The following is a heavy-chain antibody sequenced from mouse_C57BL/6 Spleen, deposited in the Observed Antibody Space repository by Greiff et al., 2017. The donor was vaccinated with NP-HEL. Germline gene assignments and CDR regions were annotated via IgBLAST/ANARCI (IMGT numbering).Heavy chain of an antibody. J-gene: IGHJ4*01. Sequence: VQLQQSGAELVRPGASVKLSCTASGFNIKDYYMHWVKQRPEQGLEWIGRIDPEDGDTEYAPKFQGKATMTADTSSHTAYLQLSSLTSEDTAVYYCILITTVVATGGYYAMDYWGQGTSVTVSS. CDR1: GFNIKDYY. CDR2: IDPEDGDT. V-gene: IGHV14-1*01. D-gene: IGHD1-1*01. CDR3: ILITTVVATGGYYAMDY.